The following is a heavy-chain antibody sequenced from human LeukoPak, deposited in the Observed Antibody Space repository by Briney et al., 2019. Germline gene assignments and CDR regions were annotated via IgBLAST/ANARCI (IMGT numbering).Heavy chain of an antibody. CDR3: ASGENDHGF. Sequence: PSETLSLTCTVSGGSIINSPYYWGWVRQPPGKGLEWIGNIYYIGNTYYNPSLKSRVTLSLDTSKNQFSLRLSSVTAADTAVYYCASGENDHGFWGQGTLVTVSS. D-gene: IGHD1-1*01. J-gene: IGHJ1*01. CDR1: GGSIINSPYY. V-gene: IGHV4-39*07. CDR2: IYYIGNT.